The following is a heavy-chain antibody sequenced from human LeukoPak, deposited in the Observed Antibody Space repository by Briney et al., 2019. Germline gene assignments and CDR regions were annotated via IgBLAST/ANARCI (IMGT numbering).Heavy chain of an antibody. V-gene: IGHV4-59*01. Sequence: SETLSLTCTVSGGSISSYYWSWIRQPPGKGLEWIGYIYYSGSTNYNPSLKSRVTISVDTSKNQFSLKLSSVTAADTAVYYCARGAYDFWSGSNPIEPDYFDYWGQGTLVTVSS. D-gene: IGHD3-3*01. CDR1: GGSISSYY. CDR3: ARGAYDFWSGSNPIEPDYFDY. J-gene: IGHJ4*02. CDR2: IYYSGST.